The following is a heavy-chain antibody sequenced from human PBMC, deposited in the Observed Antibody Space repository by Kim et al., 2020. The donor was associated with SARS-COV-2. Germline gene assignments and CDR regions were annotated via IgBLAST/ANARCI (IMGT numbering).Heavy chain of an antibody. CDR2: IYYSGST. D-gene: IGHD3-16*01. CDR1: GGSISSSSYY. CDR3: ARHAGFQGGYGMDV. J-gene: IGHJ6*02. Sequence: SETLSLTCTVSGGSISSSSYYWGWIRQPPGKGLEWIGSIYYSGSTYYNPSLKSRVTISVDTSKNQFSLKLSSVTAADTAVYYCARHAGFQGGYGMDVWGQGTTVTVSS. V-gene: IGHV4-39*01.